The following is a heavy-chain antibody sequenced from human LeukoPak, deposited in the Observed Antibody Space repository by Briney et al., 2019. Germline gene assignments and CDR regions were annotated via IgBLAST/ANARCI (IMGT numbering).Heavy chain of an antibody. CDR3: ATYDTSTGSTDY. D-gene: IGHD3-9*01. CDR1: GFTFSSYW. J-gene: IGHJ4*02. CDR2: IKQDGSEK. Sequence: GGSLRLSCAAPGFTFSSYWMSWVRQAPGKGLEWVANIKQDGSEKYYVDSVKGRFTISRDNAKNSLYLQMNSLRAEDTAVYYCATYDTSTGSTDYWGQGTLVTVSS. V-gene: IGHV3-7*01.